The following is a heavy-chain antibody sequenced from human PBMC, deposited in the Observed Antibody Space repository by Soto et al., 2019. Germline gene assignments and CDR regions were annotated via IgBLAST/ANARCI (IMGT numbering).Heavy chain of an antibody. V-gene: IGHV3-48*02. CDR2: ISSSSSTI. CDR3: ARAGFDY. J-gene: IGHJ4*02. Sequence: EVQLVESGGGLVQPGGSLRLSCAASGFTFSSYSMNWVRQAPGKGLEWVSYISSSSSTIYYSDSVKGRFTISRDNAKNSLYLQMNSLRDDDTAVYYYARAGFDYWVQGTLVTVSS. CDR1: GFTFSSYS.